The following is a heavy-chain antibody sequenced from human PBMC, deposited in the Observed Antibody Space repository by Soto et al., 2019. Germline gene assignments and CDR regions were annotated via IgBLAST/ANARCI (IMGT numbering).Heavy chain of an antibody. CDR1: GGSISSSSYY. J-gene: IGHJ4*02. V-gene: IGHV4-39*01. Sequence: SETLSLTCTVSGGSISSSSYYWGWIRQPPGKGLEWIGSIYYSGSTYYNPSLKSRVTISVDTSKNQFSLKLSSVTAADTAVYYRARHGGGSYAELDYWGQGTLVTVSS. D-gene: IGHD3-16*01. CDR3: ARHGGGSYAELDY. CDR2: IYYSGST.